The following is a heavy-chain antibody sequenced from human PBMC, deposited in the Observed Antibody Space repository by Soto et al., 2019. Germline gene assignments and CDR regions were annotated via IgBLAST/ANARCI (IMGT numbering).Heavy chain of an antibody. J-gene: IGHJ4*02. CDR1: GYNFSAYY. Sequence: QVQLVQSGAEVKKPGASVKVSCQTSGYNFSAYYFNWVRQAAGQGPEWMGWLNPRNGQTGYVQKFRGRVTMTRDTAIATVYLELSRLTSEDTAIYFCARETDTSMVDYWGQGTLVTVSS. D-gene: IGHD5-18*01. V-gene: IGHV1-8*01. CDR2: LNPRNGQT. CDR3: ARETDTSMVDY.